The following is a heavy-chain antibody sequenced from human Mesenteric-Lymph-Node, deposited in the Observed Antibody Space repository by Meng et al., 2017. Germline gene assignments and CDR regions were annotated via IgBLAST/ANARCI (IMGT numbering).Heavy chain of an antibody. J-gene: IGHJ4*02. D-gene: IGHD5-24*01. CDR2: IKPDGSDK. CDR1: GFTFSTCW. CDR3: ARDSNYFCVDY. V-gene: IGHV3-7*01. Sequence: GESLKISCAASGFTFSTCWMTWVRQAPGKGLEWVANIKPDGSDKYYVDSVKGRFTISRDNAKNSLYLQMNSLRAEDAAIYYCARDSNYFCVDYWGQGTLVTVSS.